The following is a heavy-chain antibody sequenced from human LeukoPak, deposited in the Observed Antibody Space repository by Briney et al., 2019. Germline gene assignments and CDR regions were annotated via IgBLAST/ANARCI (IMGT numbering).Heavy chain of an antibody. Sequence: ASVKVSCKASGYSFNSYGISWVRQAPGQGLQWMGWISAYNGNTNYAQKFQGRVTMTTDKSTSTAYMELRSLRSDDTAVYYCARDSDYGRLMDYWGQGTLVTVSS. V-gene: IGHV1-18*01. CDR1: GYSFNSYG. J-gene: IGHJ4*02. CDR3: ARDSDYGRLMDY. D-gene: IGHD4-17*01. CDR2: ISAYNGNT.